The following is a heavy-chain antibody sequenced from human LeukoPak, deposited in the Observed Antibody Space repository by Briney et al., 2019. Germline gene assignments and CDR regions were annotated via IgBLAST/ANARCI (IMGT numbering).Heavy chain of an antibody. V-gene: IGHV3-23*01. CDR2: ISGPGGST. Sequence: GGSLRLSCAASGFTFSSYAMSWVRQAPGKGPEWVSTISGPGGSTYYADSVKGRFTISRDNSKNTLYLQMNSLRAEDTAVYSCAKYCYGDYGRGAFDIWGQGTMVTVSS. D-gene: IGHD4-17*01. CDR3: AKYCYGDYGRGAFDI. CDR1: GFTFSSYA. J-gene: IGHJ3*02.